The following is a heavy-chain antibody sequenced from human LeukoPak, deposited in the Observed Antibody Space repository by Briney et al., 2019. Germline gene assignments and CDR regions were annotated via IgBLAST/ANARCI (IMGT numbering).Heavy chain of an antibody. V-gene: IGHV3-11*04. CDR3: ARVGKEVYYYDSSGYYFDY. Sequence: GGSLRLSCAASGFIFSDYYMTWIRQAPGKGLEWVSYVTSSGGHMYYADSVKGRFTISRDNAKNSLYLQMNSLRAEDTAVYYCARVGKEVYYYDSSGYYFDYWGQGTLVTVSS. D-gene: IGHD3-22*01. CDR2: VTSSGGHM. J-gene: IGHJ4*02. CDR1: GFIFSDYY.